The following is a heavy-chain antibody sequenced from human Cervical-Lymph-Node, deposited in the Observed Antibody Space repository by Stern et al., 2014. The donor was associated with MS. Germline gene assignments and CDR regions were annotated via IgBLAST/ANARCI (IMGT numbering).Heavy chain of an antibody. CDR1: FNFRSYW. CDR2: INSDGSR. D-gene: IGHD3-10*01. J-gene: IGHJ6*01. V-gene: IGHV3-74*02. CDR3: ARGAVSVSTLGDYYYGMDV. Sequence: EVQLVESGGGLVQPGGSLRLSCAGFNFRSYWMHWVRQAPGKGLGWVACINSDGSRRYADSVKGRFTISRDNAKNTMYLQMSSLRVEDTAVYYCARGAVSVSTLGDYYYGMDVWGQGTTVTVSS.